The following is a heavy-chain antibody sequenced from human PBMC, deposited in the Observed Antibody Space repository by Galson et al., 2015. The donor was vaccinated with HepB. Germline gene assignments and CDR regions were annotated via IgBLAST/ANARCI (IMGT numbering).Heavy chain of an antibody. Sequence: SLRLSCAASGSSFSYHAIHWVRQAPGKGLEWLAATSYDGNYKYYVDSVKGRFTISRDNSKDTLYLQMDRLRPDDTAVYYCARQSEPGYSAHPLDYWGLGTLVTVSS. CDR1: GSSFSYHA. V-gene: IGHV3-30*03. J-gene: IGHJ4*02. D-gene: IGHD4-11*01. CDR3: ARQSEPGYSAHPLDY. CDR2: TSYDGNYK.